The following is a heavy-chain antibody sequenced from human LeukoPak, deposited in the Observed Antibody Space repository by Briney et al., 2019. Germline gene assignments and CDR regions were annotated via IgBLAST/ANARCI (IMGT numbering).Heavy chain of an antibody. V-gene: IGHV3-23*01. CDR3: AKDGYCSGGSCYYFDS. Sequence: GGSLRLSCAASGFTFSCYAMSWVRQAPGKGLEWVSAISGSGGSTYYADSVKGRFTISRDNSKNTLYLQMNSLRAEDTAVYYCAKDGYCSGGSCYYFDSWGQGTLVTVSS. D-gene: IGHD2-15*01. CDR2: ISGSGGST. CDR1: GFTFSCYA. J-gene: IGHJ4*02.